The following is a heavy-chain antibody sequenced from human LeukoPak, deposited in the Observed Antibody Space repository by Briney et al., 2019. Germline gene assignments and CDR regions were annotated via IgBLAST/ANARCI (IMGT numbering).Heavy chain of an antibody. Sequence: GVSLRLSCAASGFTFSSYWMSWVRQAPGKGLEWVANINQAGSEKYYVDSVKGRFTISRDNAKISLYLQMNSLRAEDTAVYYGARDLWSVHSDYYPAFDYWGQGTLVTVSS. CDR2: INQAGSEK. CDR3: ARDLWSVHSDYYPAFDY. J-gene: IGHJ4*02. V-gene: IGHV3-7*01. D-gene: IGHD3-22*01. CDR1: GFTFSSYW.